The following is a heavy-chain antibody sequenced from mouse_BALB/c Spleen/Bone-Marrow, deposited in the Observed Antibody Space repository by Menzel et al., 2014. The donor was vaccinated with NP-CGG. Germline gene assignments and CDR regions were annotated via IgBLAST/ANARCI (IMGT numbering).Heavy chain of an antibody. D-gene: IGHD1-3*01. CDR2: TNPGNGRT. Sequence: QVQLKESGAELVKPGASVKLSCKASGYNFISYWIHWVKQRPGQGLEWIGETNPGNGRTNYNEKFKNKATLTIDKSSSTAYMQLSRLTSEDSAVYYCARWGKGYFDVWGAGTTVTVSS. V-gene: IGHV1S81*02. CDR1: GYNFISYW. J-gene: IGHJ1*01. CDR3: ARWGKGYFDV.